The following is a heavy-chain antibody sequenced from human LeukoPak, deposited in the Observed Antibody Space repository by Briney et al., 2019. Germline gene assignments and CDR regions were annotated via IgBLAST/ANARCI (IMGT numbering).Heavy chain of an antibody. D-gene: IGHD2-21*01. CDR1: GGTFSSYT. CDR3: ARDWCGGDCYYCYYYYMDV. CDR2: IIPILGIA. Sequence: SVKVSCKASGGTFSSYTISWVRQAPGQGLEWMGRIIPILGIANYAQRFQGRVTITADKSTSTAYMELSSLRSEDTAVYYYARDWCGGDCYYCYYYYMDVWGKGTTVTVSS. V-gene: IGHV1-69*04. J-gene: IGHJ6*03.